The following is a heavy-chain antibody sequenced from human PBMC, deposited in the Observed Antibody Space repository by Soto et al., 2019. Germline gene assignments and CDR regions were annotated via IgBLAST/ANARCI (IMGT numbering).Heavy chain of an antibody. J-gene: IGHJ4*02. CDR3: ARDIADGNPDY. D-gene: IGHD6-13*01. CDR1: GYTFTSYG. Sequence: QVQLVQSGAEVKKPGASVKVSCKASGYTFTSYGISWVRQAPGQGLEWMGWISAYNGNTNYAQKLQGRATMTTDTATRTAYKELRSLRSDDTCVYNCARDIADGNPDYCGQGPMVTVSS. V-gene: IGHV1-18*01. CDR2: ISAYNGNT.